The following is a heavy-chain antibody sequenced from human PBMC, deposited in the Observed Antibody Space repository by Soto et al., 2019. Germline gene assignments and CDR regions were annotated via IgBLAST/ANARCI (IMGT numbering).Heavy chain of an antibody. CDR3: ARGTYQYYDSSCVQNRFDP. CDR2: IYHSGNT. Sequence: QVQLQESGPGLVQPSQTLSLTCTVSGGSISSGGFYWSWIRQHPEKGLEWIGWIYHSGNTYYNPSLKSRVTLLEDTSKNQFSLKLTSVTAADTAVYYCARGTYQYYDSSCVQNRFDPWGQGTLVTVSS. V-gene: IGHV4-31*03. J-gene: IGHJ5*02. D-gene: IGHD3-22*01. CDR1: GGSISSGGFY.